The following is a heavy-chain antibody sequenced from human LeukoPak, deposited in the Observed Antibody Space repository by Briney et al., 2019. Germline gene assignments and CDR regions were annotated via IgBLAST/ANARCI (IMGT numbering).Heavy chain of an antibody. CDR3: ARDLNYFDY. CDR1: GFSFSTYW. Sequence: GGSLRLSCVASGFSFSTYWMSWVRQAPGKGQEWVANIKQDGSEKYYVDSVKGRFTISRDNAKNSVYLQMNRLRAEDTAVYYCARDLNYFDYWGQGTLVTVSS. CDR2: IKQDGSEK. J-gene: IGHJ4*02. V-gene: IGHV3-7*01.